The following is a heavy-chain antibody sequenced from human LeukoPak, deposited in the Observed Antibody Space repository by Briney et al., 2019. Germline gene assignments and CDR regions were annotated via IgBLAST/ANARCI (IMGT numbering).Heavy chain of an antibody. J-gene: IGHJ4*02. CDR2: INGSGGST. V-gene: IGHV3-23*01. D-gene: IGHD6-19*01. Sequence: GGSLRLSCAASGFTFSSYAMSWVRQAPGKGLEWVSAINGSGGSTYYADSVKGRFTISRDNSKNTLYLQMNSLRAEDTAVYYCAKGKSSGWYGGFDYWGQGTLVTVSS. CDR3: AKGKSSGWYGGFDY. CDR1: GFTFSSYA.